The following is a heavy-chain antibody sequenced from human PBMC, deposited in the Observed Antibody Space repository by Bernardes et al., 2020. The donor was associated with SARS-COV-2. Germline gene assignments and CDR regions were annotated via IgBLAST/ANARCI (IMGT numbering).Heavy chain of an antibody. CDR3: ARPPGGVIAYFDY. Sequence: GSLRLSCAASGFTFSNSAMSWVRQAPGKGLEWVSTLSRSGAATYYAGSVKGRFTISRDNSKNTLYLQMNSLRSDDAALYYCARPPGGVIAYFDYWGQGTLVTVSS. J-gene: IGHJ4*02. CDR2: LSRSGAAT. V-gene: IGHV3-23*01. CDR1: GFTFSNSA. D-gene: IGHD3-16*02.